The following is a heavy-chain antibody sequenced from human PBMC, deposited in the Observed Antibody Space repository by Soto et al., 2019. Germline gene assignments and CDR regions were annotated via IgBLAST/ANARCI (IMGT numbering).Heavy chain of an antibody. CDR1: GGSMSSGDFY. D-gene: IGHD5-18*01. J-gene: IGHJ4*02. CDR3: AGVRGYNSGIDS. CDR2: IYDRGST. Sequence: QVQLQESGPGLVKPSQTLSLTCSVSGGSMSSGDFYWRWIRQPPGKGLEWIGYIYDRGSTYYNPSLMSRITITHDTSRNQFSLKLTSVTAADTAVYYCAGVRGYNSGIDSWGQGALVTVSS. V-gene: IGHV4-30-4*01.